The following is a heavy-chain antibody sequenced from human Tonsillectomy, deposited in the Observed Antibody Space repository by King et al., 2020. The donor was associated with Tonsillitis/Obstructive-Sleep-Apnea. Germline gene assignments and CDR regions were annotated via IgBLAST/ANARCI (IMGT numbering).Heavy chain of an antibody. V-gene: IGHV1-18*01. CDR3: ARGGPEGWFDP. CDR2: ISAHNGNT. D-gene: IGHD3-16*01. Sequence: LVPSFAEVTPPGASVKGSCTASGDTFISYGLSWVRQAPGQGLEWMGWISAHNGNTNYAQKLQGRVTMTTDTSKTTAYMELRSLRSDDTAVYYCARGGPEGWFDPWGQGPLVTVSS. CDR1: GDTFISYG. J-gene: IGHJ5*02.